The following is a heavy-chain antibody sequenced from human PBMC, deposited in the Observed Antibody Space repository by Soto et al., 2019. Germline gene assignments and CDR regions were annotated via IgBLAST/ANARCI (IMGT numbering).Heavy chain of an antibody. J-gene: IGHJ6*02. D-gene: IGHD3-22*01. V-gene: IGHV5-51*01. CDR2: IYPGDSDT. Sequence: LGESLKISCKGSGYSFTSYWIGWVRQLPGKGLDWMGIIYPGDSDTRYNPSLQNQVTIPSDKSISTAYLWWISLKASDTAMYLWAGALYYYNSSGYYYCMDVWGQGTTGTTSS. CDR1: GYSFTSYW. CDR3: AGALYYYNSSGYYYCMDV.